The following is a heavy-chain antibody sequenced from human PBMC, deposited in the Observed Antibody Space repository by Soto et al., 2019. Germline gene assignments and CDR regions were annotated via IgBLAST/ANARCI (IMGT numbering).Heavy chain of an antibody. CDR2: INPSGGST. CDR3: ARDPLIDYGDYRRDAFDI. V-gene: IGHV1-46*01. Sequence: QVQLVQSGAEVKKPGASVKVSCKASGYTFTSYYMHWVRQAPGQGLEWMGIINPSGGSTSYAQKFQGRVTMTRDTSTSTVYMELSSLRSEDTAVYYCARDPLIDYGDYRRDAFDIWGQGTMVTVSS. J-gene: IGHJ3*02. CDR1: GYTFTSYY. D-gene: IGHD4-17*01.